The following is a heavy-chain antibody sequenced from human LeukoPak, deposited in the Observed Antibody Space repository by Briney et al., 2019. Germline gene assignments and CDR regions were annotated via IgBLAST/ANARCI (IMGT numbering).Heavy chain of an antibody. CDR3: AKTATTTVTTPFDY. J-gene: IGHJ4*02. CDR1: AFTFTSYG. CDR2: IRYDGSNK. V-gene: IGHV3-33*06. D-gene: IGHD4-17*01. Sequence: PGRSLRLSCPAAAFTFTSYGMQWVRQAAGKGLEWVAVIRYDGSNKYYADSVKGRFAISRDNSNNTLYLQMNSLRAEDTAVYYCAKTATTTVTTPFDYWGQGTLVTVSP.